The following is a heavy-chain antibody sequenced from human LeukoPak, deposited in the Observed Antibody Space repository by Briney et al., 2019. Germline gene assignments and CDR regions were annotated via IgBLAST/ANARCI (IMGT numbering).Heavy chain of an antibody. CDR2: FDPEDGET. CDR1: GYTLTELS. CDR3: ATDLPGYGDYGVLDP. D-gene: IGHD4-17*01. V-gene: IGHV1-24*01. Sequence: ASVKVSCKVSGYTLTELSMHWVRQAPGKGLEWMGGFDPEDGETIYAQKFQGIVTMTEDTSTDTAYMELINLRSEDTAVYYCATDLPGYGDYGVLDPWGQGTLVTVSS. J-gene: IGHJ5*02.